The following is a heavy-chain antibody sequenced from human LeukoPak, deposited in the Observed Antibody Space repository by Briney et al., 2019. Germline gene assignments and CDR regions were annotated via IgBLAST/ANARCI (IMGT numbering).Heavy chain of an antibody. D-gene: IGHD2-8*01. CDR3: ARGPGGGIVLMVYSDY. CDR1: GYTFTSYY. J-gene: IGHJ4*02. Sequence: ASVKVSCKASGYTFTSYYMHWVRQAPGQGLEWMGIINPSGGSTSYAQKFQGRVTMTRDTSTSTVYMELSSLRSEDTAVYYCARGPGGGIVLMVYSDYWGQGTLVTVSS. CDR2: INPSGGST. V-gene: IGHV1-46*03.